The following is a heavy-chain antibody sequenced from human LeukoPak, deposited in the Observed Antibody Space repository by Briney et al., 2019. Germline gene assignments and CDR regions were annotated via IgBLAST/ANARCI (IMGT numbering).Heavy chain of an antibody. CDR2: ISAYNGNT. V-gene: IGHV1-18*01. CDR1: GYTFTSYG. J-gene: IGHJ4*02. Sequence: GASVKVSCKASGYTFTSYGISWVRQAPGQGLEWMGWISAYNGNTNYAQKLQGRVTMTTDTSTSTAYMELRSLRSDDTAVYYCARDKGVLWTFSPPDYWGQGTLVTVSS. CDR3: ARDKGVLWTFSPPDY. D-gene: IGHD2-21*01.